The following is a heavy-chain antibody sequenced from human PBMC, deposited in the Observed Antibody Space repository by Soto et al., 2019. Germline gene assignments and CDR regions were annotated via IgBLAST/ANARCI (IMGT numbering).Heavy chain of an antibody. CDR1: GGNFCSNG. D-gene: IGHD5-18*01. CDR2: LIPTFGTT. V-gene: IGHV1-69*13. Sequence: GASVKVSCEAPGGNFCSNGIRWGRQAPGQGLEFMGGLIPTFGTTNYAHKFRGRVTITAEESTGTAYMGVSSLRSEDTAVYYFARGPVGPADKAYPDSYYYSMAVRGQGTTVTV. J-gene: IGHJ6*02. CDR3: ARGPVGPADKAYPDSYYYSMAV.